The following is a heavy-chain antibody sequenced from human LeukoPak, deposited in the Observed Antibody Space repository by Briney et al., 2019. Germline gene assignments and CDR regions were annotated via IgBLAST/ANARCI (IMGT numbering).Heavy chain of an antibody. Sequence: GALVRVSRSPAGYTFTSYGISGVREAGAPRPEGMGWIGVYKGNTNYTQKLQGRVTMPTDTSTSTGYMELRSLRSDDTAGYYCAREPPRDYGDYGYLDYWGQGTLVTVSS. CDR2: IGVYKGNT. J-gene: IGHJ4*02. CDR1: GYTFTSYG. V-gene: IGHV1-18*01. D-gene: IGHD4-17*01. CDR3: AREPPRDYGDYGYLDY.